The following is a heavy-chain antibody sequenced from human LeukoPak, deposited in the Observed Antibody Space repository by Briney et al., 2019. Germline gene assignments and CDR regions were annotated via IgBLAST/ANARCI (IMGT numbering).Heavy chain of an antibody. Sequence: SETLSLTCTVSGGSISDYYWNWMRQPPGKGLEWIGYIYYSGRTNYNPSLKSRVSISVDTSKNQFSLKLCSVTAADTAVYYCARDFRGSVDAFDIWGQGTMVAVSS. CDR2: IYYSGRT. CDR3: ARDFRGSVDAFDI. V-gene: IGHV4-59*01. CDR1: GGSISDYY. J-gene: IGHJ3*02.